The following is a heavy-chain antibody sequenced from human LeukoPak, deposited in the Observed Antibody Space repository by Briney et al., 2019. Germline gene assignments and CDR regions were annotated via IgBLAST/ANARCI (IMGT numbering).Heavy chain of an antibody. J-gene: IGHJ5*02. CDR2: ISGSGDRT. CDR1: GFTFSNYA. Sequence: PGGSLRLSCAASGFTFSNYAMSWVRQAPGKGLEWVSVISGSGDRTYYADAVKGRFTISRDNSKDTLYLQMNSLRAEDTAVYCCAASGSYYLNWFDPWGQGTLVTVSS. CDR3: AASGSYYLNWFDP. D-gene: IGHD3-10*01. V-gene: IGHV3-23*01.